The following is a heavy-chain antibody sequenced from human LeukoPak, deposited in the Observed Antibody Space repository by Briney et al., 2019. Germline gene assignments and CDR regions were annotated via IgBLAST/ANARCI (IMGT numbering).Heavy chain of an antibody. CDR1: GFSLGTSGMC. V-gene: IGHV2-70*01. CDR2: IDWDEDK. J-gene: IGHJ4*02. D-gene: IGHD6-19*01. CDR3: ARTLLRGIAVAGAIDY. Sequence: SGPALLKPTPTLTLTCTFSGFSLGTSGMCVGWIRQPPGKALEWLSLIDWDEDKYYSTSLKTRLTISKDTSKNQVVLTMTNMDPVDTATYYCARTLLRGIAVAGAIDYWGQGTLVTVSS.